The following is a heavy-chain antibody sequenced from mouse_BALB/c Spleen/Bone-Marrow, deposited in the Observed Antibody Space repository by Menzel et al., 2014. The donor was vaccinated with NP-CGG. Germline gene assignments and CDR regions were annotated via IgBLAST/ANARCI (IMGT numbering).Heavy chain of an antibody. CDR1: GFDFSGYW. CDR3: SRLYYYGNFAY. D-gene: IGHD1-1*01. J-gene: IGHJ3*01. CDR2: INPDSSTI. Sequence: EVKLLESGGGLVQPGGSLKPSCAASGFDFSGYWMSWVRQAPGKGLEWIGEINPDSSTINYTPSLKDKFIISRDNAKNTLYLQMSKVRSEDTALYYCSRLYYYGNFAYWGQGTLVTVSA. V-gene: IGHV4-1*02.